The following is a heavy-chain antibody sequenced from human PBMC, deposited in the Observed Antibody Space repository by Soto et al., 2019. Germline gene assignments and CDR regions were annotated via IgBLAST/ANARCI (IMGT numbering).Heavy chain of an antibody. CDR2: ISYDGNNK. CDR3: ARAYGDYGIGGMDV. D-gene: IGHD4-17*01. Sequence: QVQLVESGGGVVQPGRSLRLSCVASGFIFSNYGMHWSRQAPGKGLEWVAVISYDGNNKHYADSVKGRFTISRDNSKNTLYLQMNSLRAEDTAVYYCARAYGDYGIGGMDVWGQGPTVTVSS. V-gene: IGHV3-30*03. J-gene: IGHJ6*02. CDR1: GFIFSNYG.